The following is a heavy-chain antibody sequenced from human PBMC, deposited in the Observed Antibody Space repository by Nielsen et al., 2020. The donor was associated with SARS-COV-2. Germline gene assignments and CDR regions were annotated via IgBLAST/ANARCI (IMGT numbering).Heavy chain of an antibody. CDR3: AREIPGGVVDLDV. D-gene: IGHD2-2*01. CDR2: IRDNGSST. Sequence: GESLKISCAASGFSVSSNYMSWVRQAPGKGLEWVGHIRDNGSSTKLADSVKGRFTISRDNTKNSLYLQMNSLRGDDTAVYYCAREIPGGVVDLDVWGRGTLVTVSS. V-gene: IGHV3-7*03. J-gene: IGHJ4*02. CDR1: GFSVSSNY.